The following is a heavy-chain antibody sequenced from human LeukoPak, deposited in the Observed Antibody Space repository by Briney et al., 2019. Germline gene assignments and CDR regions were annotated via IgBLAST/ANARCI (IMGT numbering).Heavy chain of an antibody. CDR3: AEEPVVPAARSASWFDP. CDR1: GFTFSSYA. J-gene: IGHJ5*02. V-gene: IGHV3-23*01. D-gene: IGHD2-2*01. Sequence: GGSLRLSRAASGFTFSSYAMSWVRQAPGKGLEWVSAISGSGGSTYYADSVKGRFTISRDNSKNTLYLQMNSLRAEDTAVYYCAEEPVVPAARSASWFDPWGQGTLVTVSS. CDR2: ISGSGGST.